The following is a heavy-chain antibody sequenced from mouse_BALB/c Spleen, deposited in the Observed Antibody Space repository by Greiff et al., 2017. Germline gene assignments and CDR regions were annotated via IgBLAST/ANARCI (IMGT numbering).Heavy chain of an antibody. J-gene: IGHJ4*01. V-gene: IGHV1-80*01. CDR1: GYAFSSYW. Sequence: QVQLQQSGAELVRPGSSVKISCKASGYAFSSYWMNWVKQRPGQGLEWIGQIYPGDGDTNYNGKFKGKATLTVDKSSSTAYMQLSSLTSEDSAVYYCTRGGTSYAMDYWGQGTSVTVSS. CDR2: IYPGDGDT. CDR3: TRGGTSYAMDY. D-gene: IGHD3-3*01.